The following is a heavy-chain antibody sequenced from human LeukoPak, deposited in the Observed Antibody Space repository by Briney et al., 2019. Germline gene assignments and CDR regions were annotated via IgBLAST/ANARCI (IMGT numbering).Heavy chain of an antibody. CDR3: ATYDYTFFDY. Sequence: GSVTVSFKASGYTFTDYYRHWVGQAACQGLEWMGWINTNSGGTKYAQKFHGRVTLTRDTSISTAYMELARLRSDDTAVYYCATYDYTFFDYWGQGTLVTVSS. CDR1: GYTFTDYY. J-gene: IGHJ4*02. CDR2: INTNSGGT. V-gene: IGHV1-2*02. D-gene: IGHD4-11*01.